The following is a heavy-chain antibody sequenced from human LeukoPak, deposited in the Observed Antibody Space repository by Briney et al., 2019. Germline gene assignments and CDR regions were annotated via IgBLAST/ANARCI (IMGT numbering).Heavy chain of an antibody. D-gene: IGHD3-22*01. J-gene: IGHJ4*02. CDR3: ARDQRGDSSGYYEI. CDR2: IIPIFGTA. CDR1: GGTFSSYA. Sequence: SVKVSCKASGGTFSSYAINWVRQAPGQGLEWMGGIIPIFGTANYAQKFQGRVTITTDESTSTAYMELSSLRSEDTALYYCARDQRGDSSGYYEIWGQGTLVTVSS. V-gene: IGHV1-69*05.